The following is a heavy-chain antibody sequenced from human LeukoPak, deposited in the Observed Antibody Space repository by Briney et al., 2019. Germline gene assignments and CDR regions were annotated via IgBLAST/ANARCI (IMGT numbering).Heavy chain of an antibody. Sequence: SRSLSFTRVISGDSVSGSSVTSNCIRPSPPGGLESLRRAYYRSKWHIDYDVSVKSPLTISTDTSKNQLSLQLTPVTPEDAAVYYCGKQGRPYFDYCGQGTLATV. CDR2: AYYRSKWHI. V-gene: IGHV6-1*01. J-gene: IGHJ4*02. D-gene: IGHD1/OR15-1a*01. CDR3: GKQGRPYFDY. CDR1: GDSVSGSSVT.